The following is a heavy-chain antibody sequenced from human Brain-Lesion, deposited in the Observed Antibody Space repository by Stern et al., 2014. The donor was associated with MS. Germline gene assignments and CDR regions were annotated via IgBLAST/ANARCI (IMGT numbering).Heavy chain of an antibody. CDR3: AKDRQYLTYFFDH. Sequence: VQLVESGGGVVQPGRPLRLSCVASGFTFGRCAMHWVRQAPGKGLEWGACVSYDGSKKYYADSVKGRFTISRDNSQNTLYMQMSSLRPEDTAVYYCAKDRQYLTYFFDHWGQGSLVTVSS. CDR2: VSYDGSKK. CDR1: GFTFGRCA. J-gene: IGHJ5*02. V-gene: IGHV3-30*18. D-gene: IGHD2/OR15-2a*01.